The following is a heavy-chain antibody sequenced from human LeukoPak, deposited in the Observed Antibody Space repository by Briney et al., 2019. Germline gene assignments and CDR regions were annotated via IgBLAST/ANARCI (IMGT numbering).Heavy chain of an antibody. J-gene: IGHJ6*02. CDR1: GVTFDDYG. CDR2: INWNGGST. Sequence: GGSLRLSCAASGVTFDDYGMSWVRQAPGKGLEWVSGINWNGGSTSYANSVNGRFTISRDNAKNSLYLQMNSLRAEDTALYHCGRDLRWRYSYGYYYGMDVWGQGTTVTVSS. D-gene: IGHD5-18*01. CDR3: GRDLRWRYSYGYYYGMDV. V-gene: IGHV3-20*01.